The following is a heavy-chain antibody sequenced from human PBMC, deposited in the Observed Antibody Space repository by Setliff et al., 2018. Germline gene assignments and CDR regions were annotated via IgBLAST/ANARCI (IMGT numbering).Heavy chain of an antibody. Sequence: GESLKISCKGSGYRFTTYWIDWVRQMPGKGLEWMGIVFSGDSDTRYSPSFQGQVTMSADKSINTAYLQWSSLKASDTAMYYCARLGAPASHDAFDIWGQGTMVTVSS. CDR2: VFSGDSDT. D-gene: IGHD6-25*01. V-gene: IGHV5-51*01. J-gene: IGHJ3*02. CDR3: ARLGAPASHDAFDI. CDR1: GYRFTTYW.